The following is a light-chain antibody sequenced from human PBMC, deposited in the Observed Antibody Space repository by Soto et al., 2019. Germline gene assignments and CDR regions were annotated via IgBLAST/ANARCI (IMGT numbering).Light chain of an antibody. J-gene: IGLJ1*01. CDR3: CSYAGFYV. Sequence: QSAPTQPASVSGSPGPSITISCTGASSDVGTYNRVSWYQQHPGKAPKLMIYEGSKLPSAVSNRFSGSKSGNTASPTISGLKAEDEADYDCCSYAGFYVVGTGTKLTVL. CDR1: SSDVGTYNR. V-gene: IGLV2-23*01. CDR2: EGS.